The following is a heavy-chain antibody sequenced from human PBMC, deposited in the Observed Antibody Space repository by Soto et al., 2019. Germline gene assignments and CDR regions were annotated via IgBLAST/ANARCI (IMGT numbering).Heavy chain of an antibody. Sequence: ASVKVSWKASGYTFTSYAMHWVRQAPGQRLEWMGWINAGNGNTKYSQKFQGRVTITRDTSASTACMELSSLRSEDTAVYYCASSATTADYYYGMDVWGQGTTVTVSS. CDR3: ASSATTADYYYGMDV. J-gene: IGHJ6*02. V-gene: IGHV1-3*01. D-gene: IGHD1-26*01. CDR2: INAGNGNT. CDR1: GYTFTSYA.